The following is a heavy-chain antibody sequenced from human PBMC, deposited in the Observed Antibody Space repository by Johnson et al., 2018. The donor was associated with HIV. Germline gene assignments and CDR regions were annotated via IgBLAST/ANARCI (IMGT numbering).Heavy chain of an antibody. Sequence: VQLVESGGGLVKPGGSLRLSCAASGFTVSRYYMSWVRQAPGKGLEWVSVIYSDGSSTAYADSMKGRFTISRDNDKKSLYLHVNSLRAEDTAFYYCARGKGAAAGLDAFDIWGQGTMVTVSS. V-gene: IGHV3-66*01. CDR1: GFTVSRYY. CDR2: IYSDGSST. CDR3: ARGKGAAAGLDAFDI. D-gene: IGHD6-13*01. J-gene: IGHJ3*02.